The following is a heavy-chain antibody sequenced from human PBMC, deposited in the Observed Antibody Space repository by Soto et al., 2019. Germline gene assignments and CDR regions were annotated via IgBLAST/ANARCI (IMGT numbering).Heavy chain of an antibody. Sequence: LTISCKGSGYSFTSYWNAWVRQMPGKGLEWMGIIYPGDSDTRYSPSFQGQVTISADKSISTAYLQWSSLKASDTAMYYCSRQPNPGERKLVLDPAATTYYDFDSWGHEITFTV. CDR1: GYSFTSYW. J-gene: IGHJ3*01. CDR2: IYPGDSDT. CDR3: SRQPNPGERKLVLDPAATTYYDFDS. V-gene: IGHV5-51*01. D-gene: IGHD1-26*01.